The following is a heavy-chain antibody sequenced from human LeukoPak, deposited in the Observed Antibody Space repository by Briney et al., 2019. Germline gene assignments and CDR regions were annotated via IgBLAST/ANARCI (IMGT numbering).Heavy chain of an antibody. V-gene: IGHV4-34*01. CDR1: GGSFSGYY. Sequence: SETLSLTCAVYGGSFSGYYWSWIRQPPGKGLEWIGEINHSGSPNYNPSLKSRVTISVDTSKNQFSLKLSSVTAADTAVYYCARGRQTYYYDSSGNGPFDYWGQGTLVTVSS. CDR3: ARGRQTYYYDSSGNGPFDY. D-gene: IGHD3-22*01. CDR2: INHSGSP. J-gene: IGHJ4*02.